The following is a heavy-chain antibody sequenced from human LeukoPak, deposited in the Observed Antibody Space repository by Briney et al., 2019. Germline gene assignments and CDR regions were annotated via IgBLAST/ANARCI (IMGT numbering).Heavy chain of an antibody. CDR1: GGSFSGYY. V-gene: IGHV4-34*01. D-gene: IGHD5-18*01. CDR3: ARGRQVWFNAFDI. J-gene: IGHJ3*02. CDR2: ISNSGSS. Sequence: PSETLSLTCAVYGGSFSGYYWSWIRQPPGKGLEWRGEISNSGSSNYNPSLQSRVTISVDTSNTQFSQKLSSVTAAETAVYYCARGRQVWFNAFDIWGQGTMVTVSS.